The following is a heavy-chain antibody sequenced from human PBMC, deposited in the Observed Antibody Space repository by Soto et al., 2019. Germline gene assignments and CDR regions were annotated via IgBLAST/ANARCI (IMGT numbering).Heavy chain of an antibody. CDR2: INAGSGNT. J-gene: IGHJ4*01. CDR3: ASDITILSLANVLDE. V-gene: IGHV1-3*01. D-gene: IGHD3-9*01. CDR1: GYTSTNYG. Sequence: ASVKVSCKASGYTSTNYGMHWVHQAPGQRLEWMGWINAGSGNTKYSKKYQGRINITRDTSASTAYKELSSLRSEDTAVYYSASDITILSLANVLDEWSQRTLVPVSS.